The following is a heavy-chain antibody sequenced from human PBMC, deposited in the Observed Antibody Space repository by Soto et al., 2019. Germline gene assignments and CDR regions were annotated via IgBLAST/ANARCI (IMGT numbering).Heavy chain of an antibody. Sequence: GGSLRLSCAASGFTFSSYAMHWVRQAPGKGLEWVAVISYDGSNKYYADSVKGRFTISRDNSKNTLYLQMNSLRAEDTAVYYWARSSLPYYGMDVWGQGTTVTVSS. CDR2: ISYDGSNK. J-gene: IGHJ6*02. CDR1: GFTFSSYA. CDR3: ARSSLPYYGMDV. D-gene: IGHD6-6*01. V-gene: IGHV3-30-3*01.